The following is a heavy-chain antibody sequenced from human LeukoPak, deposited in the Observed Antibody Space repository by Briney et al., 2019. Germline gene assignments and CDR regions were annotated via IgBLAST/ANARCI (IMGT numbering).Heavy chain of an antibody. D-gene: IGHD3-10*01. CDR2: IYYSGNT. Sequence: PSETLSLTCTVSGGSISGYYWSWIRQPPGKGLEWIGYIYYSGNTNYNPSLKSRVTISVDTSRNQLSLELTSVTAADTAVYYCARDRVRQGFFDYWGQGSLVTVSS. J-gene: IGHJ4*02. CDR3: ARDRVRQGFFDY. V-gene: IGHV4-59*01. CDR1: GGSISGYY.